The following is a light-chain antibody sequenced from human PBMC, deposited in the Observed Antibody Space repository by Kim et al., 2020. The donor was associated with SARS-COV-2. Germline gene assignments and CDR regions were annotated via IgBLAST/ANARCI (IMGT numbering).Light chain of an antibody. CDR2: GAS. CDR3: QQYDSSVWT. CDR1: QSVNGRF. J-gene: IGKJ1*01. V-gene: IGKV3-20*01. Sequence: SPGEGATLSCRASQSVNGRFLAWYQQKPGQAPRLLIYGASTRATGIPDRFSGSGSGTDFTLTISRLDPEDFAMYYCQQYDSSVWTFGQGTKVDIK.